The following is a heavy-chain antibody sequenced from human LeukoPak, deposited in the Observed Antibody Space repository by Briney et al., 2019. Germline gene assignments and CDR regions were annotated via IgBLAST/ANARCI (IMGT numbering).Heavy chain of an antibody. D-gene: IGHD1-26*01. CDR3: ARLRVSGSYLYYFDY. V-gene: IGHV4-59*08. CDR2: IYYSGST. Sequence: SETLSLTCTVSGDSISTYSWSWIRQPPGKGLEWIGDIYYSGSTDHNPSLKSRVTFSVDTSKNQFSLKLNSVTAADTAVYYCARLRVSGSYLYYFDYWGQGTLVTVSS. J-gene: IGHJ4*02. CDR1: GDSISTYS.